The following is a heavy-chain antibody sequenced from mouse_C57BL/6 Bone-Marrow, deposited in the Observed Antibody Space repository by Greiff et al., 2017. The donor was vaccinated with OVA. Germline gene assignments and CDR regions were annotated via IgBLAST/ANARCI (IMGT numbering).Heavy chain of an antibody. CDR3: ARGDLHAMDY. Sequence: EVQLVESGPGLVKPSQSLSLTCSFTGYSITSGYYWNWIRQFPGNKLEWMGYISYDGSNNYNPSLKNRISITRDTSKNQFFLKLNSVTTEDTATYYCARGDLHAMDYWGQGTSVTVSS. V-gene: IGHV3-6*01. CDR2: ISYDGSN. D-gene: IGHD5-1*01. J-gene: IGHJ4*01. CDR1: GYSITSGYY.